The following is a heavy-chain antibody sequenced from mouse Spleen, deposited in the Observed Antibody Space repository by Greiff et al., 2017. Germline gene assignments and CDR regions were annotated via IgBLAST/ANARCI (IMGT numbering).Heavy chain of an antibody. V-gene: IGHV1-82*01. J-gene: IGHJ4*01. D-gene: IGHD1-1*02. CDR3: ARCGSLYAMDY. CDR1: GYAFSSSW. CDR2: IYPGDGDT. Sequence: QVQLQQSGPELVKPGASVKISCKASGYAFSSSWMNWVKQRPGKGLEWIGRIYPGDGDTNYNGKFKGKATLTADKSSSTAYMQLSSLTSEDSAVYFCARCGSLYAMDYWGQGTSVTVSS.